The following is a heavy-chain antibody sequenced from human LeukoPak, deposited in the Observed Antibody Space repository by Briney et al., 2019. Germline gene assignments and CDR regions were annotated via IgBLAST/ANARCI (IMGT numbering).Heavy chain of an antibody. V-gene: IGHV1-8*01. J-gene: IGHJ4*02. D-gene: IGHD3-22*01. CDR3: ARAPLGPYFENSGTTFDY. Sequence: SVKVSCKASGYTFTSYDIYWVRQAPGQGLEWMGWMNPNTGNTDFAQKFQGRVTMTRDTSTSTSYMELSSLTSDDTAVYYCARAPLGPYFENSGTTFDYWGQGALVTVSS. CDR2: MNPNTGNT. CDR1: GYTFTSYD.